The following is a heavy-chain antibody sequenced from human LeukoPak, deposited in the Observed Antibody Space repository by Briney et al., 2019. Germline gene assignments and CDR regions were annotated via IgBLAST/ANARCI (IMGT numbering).Heavy chain of an antibody. Sequence: ASVKVSCKASGYTFTSYGISWVRQAPGQGLEWMGWISAYNGNTNYAQKLQGRVTMTTDTSTSTAYMELRSLRSDDTAVYYCARVVRERYYDFRSGYAEYYFDYWGQGTLVTVSS. D-gene: IGHD3-3*01. CDR3: ARVVRERYYDFRSGYAEYYFDY. V-gene: IGHV1-18*01. J-gene: IGHJ4*02. CDR2: ISAYNGNT. CDR1: GYTFTSYG.